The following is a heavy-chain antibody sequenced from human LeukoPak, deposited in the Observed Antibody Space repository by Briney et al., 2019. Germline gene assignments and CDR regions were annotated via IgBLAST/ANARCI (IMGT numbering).Heavy chain of an antibody. V-gene: IGHV1-18*01. CDR1: GYTFTTYG. CDR2: ISAYNGNT. J-gene: IGHJ4*02. CDR3: ARGVQRVATQFDY. Sequence: ASVKVSCKASGYTFTTYGITWVRQAPGQGLEWMGWISAYNGNTNCAQRLQGRVTMTTDTSTSTAYMELRSLRSDDTAMYYCARGVQRVATQFDYWGQGTLVTVSS. D-gene: IGHD5-12*01.